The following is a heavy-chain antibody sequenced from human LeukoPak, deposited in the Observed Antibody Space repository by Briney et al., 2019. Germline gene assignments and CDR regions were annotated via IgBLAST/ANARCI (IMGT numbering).Heavy chain of an antibody. D-gene: IGHD5-24*01. V-gene: IGHV4-59*01. CDR1: GGSISSYY. CDR2: IYYSGST. J-gene: IGHJ4*02. CDR3: ARVGRDGYVFRY. Sequence: SEALSLTCTVSGGSISSYYWSWIRQPPGKGLEWIGYIYYSGSTNYNPSLKSRVTISVDTSKNQFSLKLSSVTAADTAVYYCARVGRDGYVFRYWGQGTLVTVSS.